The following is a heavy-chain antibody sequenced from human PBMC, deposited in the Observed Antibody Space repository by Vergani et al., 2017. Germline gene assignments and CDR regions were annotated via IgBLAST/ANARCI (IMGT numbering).Heavy chain of an antibody. CDR3: TRDPAERYYGDYLQRYFDL. CDR2: ILSKAYGGTT. V-gene: IGHV3-49*03. Sequence: EVQLVESGGGLVQPGRSLRLSCTASGFTFGDYAMSWFRQAPGKGLEWVGFILSKAYGGTTEYAASVKARFTISRDASKSIAYLQMNGLKIADTAVYYRTRDPAERYYGDYLQRYFDLWGRGTLVTVSS. CDR1: GFTFGDYA. J-gene: IGHJ2*01. D-gene: IGHD4-17*01.